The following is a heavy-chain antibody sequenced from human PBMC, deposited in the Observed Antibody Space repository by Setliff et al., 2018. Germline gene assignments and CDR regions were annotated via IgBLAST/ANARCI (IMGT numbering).Heavy chain of an antibody. D-gene: IGHD6-6*01. CDR3: ARGRNIAARLLDS. CDR2: IFPADADT. Sequence: GESLKISCKESRDSFTNYWIIWVRQVPGKGLEWMGMIFPADADTRYNPSFKGQVTMSLDRSITTAYLQWDSLKASDTAVYFCARGRNIAARLLDSWGQGALVTVSS. J-gene: IGHJ4*02. CDR1: RDSFTNYW. V-gene: IGHV5-51*01.